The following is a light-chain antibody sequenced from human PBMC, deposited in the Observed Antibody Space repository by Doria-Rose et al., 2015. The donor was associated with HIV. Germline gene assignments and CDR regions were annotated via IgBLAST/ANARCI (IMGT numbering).Light chain of an antibody. CDR3: QHFHSYPHGT. Sequence: VSKLASGAPSRFTGSGSGTDFTLTINNLQPEDFATYYCQHFHSYPHGTFGQGTRLEI. CDR2: VS. V-gene: IGKV1-13*02. J-gene: IGKJ5*01.